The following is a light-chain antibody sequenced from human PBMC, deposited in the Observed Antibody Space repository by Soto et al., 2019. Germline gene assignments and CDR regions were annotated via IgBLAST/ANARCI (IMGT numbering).Light chain of an antibody. Sequence: EIVLTQSPATLSLSPGERATLSCRASQSVGTYLAWYQHNPGQAPRLLIYDASNRATGIPARFSGSGSGTDFTLTISSTETEDFAVYYCQQRYNWPNTFGQGTKLEIK. CDR2: DAS. J-gene: IGKJ2*01. CDR1: QSVGTY. CDR3: QQRYNWPNT. V-gene: IGKV3-11*01.